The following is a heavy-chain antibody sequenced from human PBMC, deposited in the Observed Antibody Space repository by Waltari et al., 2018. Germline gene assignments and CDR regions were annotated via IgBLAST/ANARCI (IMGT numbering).Heavy chain of an antibody. J-gene: IGHJ5*02. D-gene: IGHD3-10*01. CDR2: ISSSSSYI. CDR3: ARGTAGSGSLNWFDP. V-gene: IGHV3-21*01. Sequence: EVQLVESGGGLVKPGGSLRLSCAASGFTFSSYSMNWVRQAPGKGLEWVSSISSSSSYIYYADSVKGRFTISRDNAKNSLYLQMNSLRAEDTAVYYCARGTAGSGSLNWFDPWGQGTLVTVSS. CDR1: GFTFSSYS.